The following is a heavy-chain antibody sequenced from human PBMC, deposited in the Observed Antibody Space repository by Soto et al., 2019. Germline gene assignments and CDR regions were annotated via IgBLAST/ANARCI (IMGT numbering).Heavy chain of an antibody. Sequence: PGGSLRLSCAASGFTFSSYGMHWVRQAPGKGLEWVAVIWYDGSNKYYADSVKGRFTISRVNSKNALYLQMNSLRAEDTAVYYCARGGFFGVVIISAFDIWGQGTMVTVSS. D-gene: IGHD3-3*01. J-gene: IGHJ3*02. CDR1: GFTFSSYG. CDR3: ARGGFFGVVIISAFDI. CDR2: IWYDGSNK. V-gene: IGHV3-33*01.